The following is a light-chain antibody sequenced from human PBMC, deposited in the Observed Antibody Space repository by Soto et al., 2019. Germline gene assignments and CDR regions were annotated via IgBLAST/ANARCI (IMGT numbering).Light chain of an antibody. CDR2: GAS. J-gene: IGKJ2*01. Sequence: EIVLTQSPGTLSLSPGERGSLSCRASQSVSSNYLAWYQQKPGQAPRLLIYGASSRATGIPDRFSGSGSGTEFTLTISRLEPEDFAVYYCHQYRSSPYTFGQGTKLEIK. CDR1: QSVSSNY. CDR3: HQYRSSPYT. V-gene: IGKV3-20*01.